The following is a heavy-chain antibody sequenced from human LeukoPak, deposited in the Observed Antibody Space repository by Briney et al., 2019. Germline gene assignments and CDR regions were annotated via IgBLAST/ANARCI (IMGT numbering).Heavy chain of an antibody. J-gene: IGHJ4*02. V-gene: IGHV1-69*10. CDR3: ARRPLTPRIAAAGDY. D-gene: IGHD6-13*01. Sequence: SVTVSFKASGGTFISYAISWVRQAPGQGLEWKGRIIPILGIANYAQKFQGRVTITADKSTSTAYMELSSLRSEDTAVYYCARRPLTPRIAAAGDYWGQGTLVTVSS. CDR1: GGTFISYA. CDR2: IIPILGIA.